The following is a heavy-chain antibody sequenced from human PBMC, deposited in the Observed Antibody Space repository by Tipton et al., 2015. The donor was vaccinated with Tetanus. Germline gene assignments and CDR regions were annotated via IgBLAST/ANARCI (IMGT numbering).Heavy chain of an antibody. CDR2: IDSDGSGT. Sequence: SLRLSCEASGFTFSTYWMHWVRQAPGKGLVWISRIDSDGSGTTYADSVKGRFTISRDNAKNSLFLQMTSLRAEDTAMYYCRAGSWLGGPGTLVTVSS. CDR1: GFTFSTYW. V-gene: IGHV3-74*01. J-gene: IGHJ4*02. CDR3: RAGSWL. D-gene: IGHD5-18*01.